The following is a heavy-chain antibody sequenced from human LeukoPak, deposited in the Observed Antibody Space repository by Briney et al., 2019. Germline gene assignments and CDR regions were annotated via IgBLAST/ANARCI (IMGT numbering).Heavy chain of an antibody. CDR3: ARDGSDNWGLFDS. D-gene: IGHD1-1*01. V-gene: IGHV4-39*07. Sequence: SETLSLTCIVSGDSISRGSCYWGWIRQAPGKGLEWIGNIYHSGRAYYNPSLQSRATISVDTPKNRFFLKVTSVTAADTAVYYCARDGSDNWGLFDSWGQGTLLTVSS. CDR1: GDSISRGSCY. CDR2: IYHSGRA. J-gene: IGHJ4*02.